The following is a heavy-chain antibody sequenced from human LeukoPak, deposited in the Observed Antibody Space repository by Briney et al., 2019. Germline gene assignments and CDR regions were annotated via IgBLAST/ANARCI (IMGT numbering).Heavy chain of an antibody. CDR3: ARIVLPQDIVVVPAAIPYYYYYYGMDV. CDR2: IIPIFGTA. V-gene: IGHV1-69*13. Sequence: ASVKVSCKASGGTFSSYAISWVRQAPGQGLEWMGGIIPIFGTANYAQKFQGRVTITADESTSTAYMELSSLRSEDTAVYYCARIVLPQDIVVVPAAIPYYYYYYGMDVWGRGTTVTVSS. J-gene: IGHJ6*02. D-gene: IGHD2-2*01. CDR1: GGTFSSYA.